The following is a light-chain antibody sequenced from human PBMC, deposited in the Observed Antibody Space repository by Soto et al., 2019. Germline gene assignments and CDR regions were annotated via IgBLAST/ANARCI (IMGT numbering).Light chain of an antibody. V-gene: IGKV1-33*01. J-gene: IGKJ3*01. CDR3: HQYNNDPFT. CDR2: DAS. CDR1: QGISNS. Sequence: DIQVTQSPSSLSASVGDTITITCRASQGISNSLNWYQLKPGEAPKLLIYDASYLATGVPSRFRGSGSGTHFTFTVSSLQTEDIATYYCHQYNNDPFTFGPGTKVDLK.